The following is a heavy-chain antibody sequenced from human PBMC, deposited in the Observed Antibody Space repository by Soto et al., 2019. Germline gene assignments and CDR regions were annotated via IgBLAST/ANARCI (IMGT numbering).Heavy chain of an antibody. CDR2: IDYIGTT. J-gene: IGHJ5*02. CDR1: GDSMGSGDYY. CDR3: SRGSTYYGFLT. D-gene: IGHD3-10*01. Sequence: QVQLQESGPGLVKPSQTLSLTCTVSGDSMGSGDYYWTWIRQPPGKGLEWIGYIDYIGTTFYNPSLVSRVNISIDTSKNHFSLRLTSVTAADTAVYYCSRGSTYYGFLTWGQGTLVTVSS. V-gene: IGHV4-30-4*01.